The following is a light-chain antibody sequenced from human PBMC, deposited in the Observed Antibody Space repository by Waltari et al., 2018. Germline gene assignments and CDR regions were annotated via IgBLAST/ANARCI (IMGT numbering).Light chain of an antibody. CDR2: GAS. V-gene: IGKV3-15*01. Sequence: EIVMTQSPGTLSVSPGERATLSCWASQSIRSNLAWYQQKPGQAPRLLIYGASTRATGIPARFSGSGSVTDFTLTISSLQSEDLAVYYCQQYENWPPITFGGGTKVEIK. J-gene: IGKJ4*01. CDR1: QSIRSN. CDR3: QQYENWPPIT.